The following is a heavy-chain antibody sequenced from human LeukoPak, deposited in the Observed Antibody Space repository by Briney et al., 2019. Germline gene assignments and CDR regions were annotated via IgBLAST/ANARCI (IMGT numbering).Heavy chain of an antibody. D-gene: IGHD3-16*01. CDR3: ARLVGVSSYAMDV. V-gene: IGHV5-51*01. CDR1: GYSFTSYC. Sequence: GESLKISCKAFGYSFTSYCIGWVSQMPGKGVEWMGIIYPGDSDTTYSPSFQGQVTISADKSISTAYLQWSSLTASDTAMYYCARLVGVSSYAMDVWGQGTTVTVSS. CDR2: IYPGDSDT. J-gene: IGHJ6*02.